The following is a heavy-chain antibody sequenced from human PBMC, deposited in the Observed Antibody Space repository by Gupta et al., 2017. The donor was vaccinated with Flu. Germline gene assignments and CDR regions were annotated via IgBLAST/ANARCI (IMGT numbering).Heavy chain of an antibody. CDR3: AIQQELWGSYRYDYYSYGSDV. V-gene: IGHV4-34*01. D-gene: IGHD3-16*02. J-gene: IGHJ6*02. Sequence: QVQLQQPGAGLLKPSETLSLTCAVYGWSFSAYYWSCIRQPPGKGLEWIGEINHSGSTNYNPSIKSRVTISVDTPKNQFSLKLSSVTAADTAVYYCAIQQELWGSYRYDYYSYGSDVWGQGTTVTVS. CDR2: INHSGST. CDR1: GWSFSAYY.